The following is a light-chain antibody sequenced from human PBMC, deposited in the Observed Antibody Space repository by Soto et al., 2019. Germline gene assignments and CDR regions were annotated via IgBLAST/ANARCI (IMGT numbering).Light chain of an antibody. J-gene: IGKJ2*01. CDR1: QSVSSYY. Sequence: EIVLTQSPGTLSLSPGERATLSCRASQSVSSYYLAWYQQKPGQAPRLLIYAASSRATGIPDRFSGSGSGTYFTLTISRLEPEVFAVYYCQQYANSPPYTFGQGTKLEIK. CDR2: AAS. CDR3: QQYANSPPYT. V-gene: IGKV3-20*01.